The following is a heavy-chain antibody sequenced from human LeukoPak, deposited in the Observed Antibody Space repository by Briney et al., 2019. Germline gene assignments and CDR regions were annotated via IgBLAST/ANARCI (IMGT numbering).Heavy chain of an antibody. J-gene: IGHJ5*02. CDR2: ISTYNGNT. V-gene: IGHV1-18*01. CDR1: GYTFTSYG. CDR3: ARYSGCSQP. Sequence: ASVTVSCKTSGYTFTSYGISWVRQAPGQELESMGWISTYNGNTNYAQKLQGRVTMTTDTSTSTAYMELRSLTSDDTAVYYCARYSGCSQPWGQGTLVTVLS. D-gene: IGHD6-19*01.